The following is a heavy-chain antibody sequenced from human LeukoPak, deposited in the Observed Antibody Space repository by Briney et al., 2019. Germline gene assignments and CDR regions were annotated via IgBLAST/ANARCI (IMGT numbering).Heavy chain of an antibody. CDR1: GGSISSYY. Sequence: SETLSLTCTVSGGSISSYYWSWIRQPAGKGLEWIGRIYTSGSTNYNPSLRSRVTMSVDTSKNQFSLKLSSVTAADTAVYYCARAGIVGATRSNYYYYYMDVWGKGTTVTVSS. V-gene: IGHV4-4*07. D-gene: IGHD1-26*01. J-gene: IGHJ6*03. CDR3: ARAGIVGATRSNYYYYYMDV. CDR2: IYTSGST.